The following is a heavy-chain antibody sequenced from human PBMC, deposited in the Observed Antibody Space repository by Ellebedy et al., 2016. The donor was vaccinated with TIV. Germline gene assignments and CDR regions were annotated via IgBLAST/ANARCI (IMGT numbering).Heavy chain of an antibody. CDR3: AREEPYGSGTKDYGMDV. CDR1: GGTFSSYA. D-gene: IGHD3-10*01. J-gene: IGHJ6*02. Sequence: AASVKVSCKASGGTFSSYAISWVRQAPGQGLEWMGRIIPILGIANYAQKFQGRVTITADTSTSTVYMELSSLRSEDTAVYYCAREEPYGSGTKDYGMDVWGQGTTVTVSS. CDR2: IIPILGIA. V-gene: IGHV1-69*04.